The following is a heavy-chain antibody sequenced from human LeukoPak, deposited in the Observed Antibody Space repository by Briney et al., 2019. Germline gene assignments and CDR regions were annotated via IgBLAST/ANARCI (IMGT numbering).Heavy chain of an antibody. CDR2: ISYDGSNK. CDR3: ARDRGDGYNWYYYYGMDV. D-gene: IGHD5-24*01. V-gene: IGHV3-30-3*01. Sequence: EGSLRLSCAASGFTFSSYAMHWVRQAPGKGLEWVAVISYDGSNKYYADSVKGRFTISRDNSKNTLYLQMNSLRAEDTAVYYCARDRGDGYNWYYYYGMDVWGQGTTVTVSS. J-gene: IGHJ6*02. CDR1: GFTFSSYA.